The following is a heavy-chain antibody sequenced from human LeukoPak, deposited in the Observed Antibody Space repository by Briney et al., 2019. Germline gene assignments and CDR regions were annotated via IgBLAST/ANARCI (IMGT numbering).Heavy chain of an antibody. J-gene: IGHJ6*03. Sequence: LAGGSLRLSCAASGFTFSSYWMSWVRQAPGKGLEWVANIKQDGSEKYYVDSVKGRFTISRDNAKNSLYLQMNSLRAEDTAVYYCARGPNSGYYYMDVWGKGTTVTVSS. V-gene: IGHV3-7*04. CDR2: IKQDGSEK. D-gene: IGHD4-23*01. CDR1: GFTFSSYW. CDR3: ARGPNSGYYYMDV.